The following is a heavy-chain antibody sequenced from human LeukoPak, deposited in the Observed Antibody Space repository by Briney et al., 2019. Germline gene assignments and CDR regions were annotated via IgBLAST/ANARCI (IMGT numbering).Heavy chain of an antibody. J-gene: IGHJ4*02. Sequence: AASVKVSCKVSGYTLTELSMHWVRQAPGKGLEWMGGFDPEDGETIYAQKFQGRVTMTEDTSTDTAYMELSSLRSEDTAEYYCATVRPTAWSSSSHLPYFYYFDYWGQGTLVTVSS. V-gene: IGHV1-24*01. CDR1: GYTLTELS. CDR2: FDPEDGET. CDR3: ATVRPTAWSSSSHLPYFYYFDY. D-gene: IGHD6-6*01.